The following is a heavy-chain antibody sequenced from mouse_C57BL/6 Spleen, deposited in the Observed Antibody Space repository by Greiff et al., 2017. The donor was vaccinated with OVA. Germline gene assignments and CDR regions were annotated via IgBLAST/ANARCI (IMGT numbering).Heavy chain of an antibody. J-gene: IGHJ1*03. D-gene: IGHD1-2*01. CDR3: TRFPHYDGDWYFDV. CDR1: GYTFTDYE. V-gene: IGHV1-15*01. CDR2: IDPATGGT. Sequence: VQLQQSGAELVRPGASVTLSCKASGYTFTDYEMHWVKPTPVHGLEWIGAIDPATGGTAYNQTFKGKAILTADKSSSTAYMELRSLTSEDSAVYYCTRFPHYDGDWYFDVWGTGTTVTVSS.